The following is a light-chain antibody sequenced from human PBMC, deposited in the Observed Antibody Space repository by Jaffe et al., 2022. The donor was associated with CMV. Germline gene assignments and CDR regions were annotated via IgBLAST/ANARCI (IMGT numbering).Light chain of an antibody. V-gene: IGKV3-20*01. CDR3: HQSGTSPYT. Sequence: DILLTQSPGTLSVSPGERATLSCRASQSIGSSYLAWYQHKIGQPPRLLIYAASSRATGIPGRFSGSGSGTDFTLTISKVEPEDFAVYYCHQSGTSPYTFGQGTKLEIK. CDR2: AAS. J-gene: IGKJ2*01. CDR1: QSIGSSY.